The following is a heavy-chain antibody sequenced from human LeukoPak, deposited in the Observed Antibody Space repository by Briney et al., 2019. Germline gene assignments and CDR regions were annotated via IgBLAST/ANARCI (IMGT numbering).Heavy chain of an antibody. J-gene: IGHJ1*01. CDR3: ASYILTSIAAAGPPLAEYFQH. V-gene: IGHV4-30-4*08. Sequence: SQTLSLTCTVSGGSISSGDYYWSWIRQPPGTGLEWIGYIYYSGSTYYNPSLKSRVTISVDTSKNQFSLKLSSVTAADTAVYYCASYILTSIAAAGPPLAEYFQHWGQGTLVTVSS. D-gene: IGHD6-13*01. CDR1: GGSISSGDYY. CDR2: IYYSGST.